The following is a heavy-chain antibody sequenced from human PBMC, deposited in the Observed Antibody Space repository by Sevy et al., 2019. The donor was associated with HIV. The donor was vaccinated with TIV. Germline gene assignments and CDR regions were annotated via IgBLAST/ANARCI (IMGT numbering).Heavy chain of an antibody. Sequence: SETLSLTCTVSGGSIRSPDHYWTWIRQPPGKGLEWIGYFYYSGLTYYNPSLKSRGSMSIDTSKKQFSMHLTSVTAADTAVYYCARNFSPWLWIDYWGQGMLVTVSS. CDR1: GGSIRSPDHY. J-gene: IGHJ4*02. CDR2: FYYSGLT. V-gene: IGHV4-30-4*01. D-gene: IGHD6-19*01. CDR3: ARNFSPWLWIDY.